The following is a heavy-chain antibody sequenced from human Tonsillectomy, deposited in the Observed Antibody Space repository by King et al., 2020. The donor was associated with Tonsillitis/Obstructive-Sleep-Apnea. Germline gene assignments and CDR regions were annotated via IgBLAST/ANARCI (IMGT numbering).Heavy chain of an antibody. V-gene: IGHV4-34*01. CDR1: GGSFSGYY. D-gene: IGHD3-22*01. J-gene: IGHJ5*02. CDR2: INHSGST. Sequence: VQLQQWGAGLLKPSETLSLTCAVYGGSFSGYYWSWIRQHPGKGLEWIGEINHSGSTNYNPSLKSRVTISVDTSKNQFSLKLSSVTAADTAVYYCASTDYYDSSGLKNWFDPWGQGTLVTVSS. CDR3: ASTDYYDSSGLKNWFDP.